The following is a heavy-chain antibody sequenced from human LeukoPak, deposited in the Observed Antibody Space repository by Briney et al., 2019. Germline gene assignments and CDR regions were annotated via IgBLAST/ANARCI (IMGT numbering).Heavy chain of an antibody. CDR2: IKSKTHGETT. Sequence: PGGSLRPSCGASGFSFSGAWMSWVRQAPGKGLEWVARIKSKTHGETTDYAAPVKGRFTISRDDSKTTLFLQMDSLKTEDTAVYYCAIDDYFDTSGPSGADYFDYWGQGALVTVSS. CDR3: AIDDYFDTSGPSGADYFDY. D-gene: IGHD3-22*01. CDR1: GFSFSGAW. V-gene: IGHV3-15*01. J-gene: IGHJ4*02.